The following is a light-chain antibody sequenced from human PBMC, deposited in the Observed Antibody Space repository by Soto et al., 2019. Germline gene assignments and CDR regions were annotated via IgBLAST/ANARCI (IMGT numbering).Light chain of an antibody. CDR1: ETISSN. V-gene: IGKV3-15*01. CDR2: GAY. CDR3: QHYNNWPPWT. J-gene: IGKJ1*01. Sequence: EIVMTQSPATLSVSPGETATLSCRASETISSNLAWYQQRPGQAPRLLIYGAYTRATGIPARFSGNKSGTEVTLTITSLQSEDFAVYDCQHYNNWPPWTFGQGTKVEMK.